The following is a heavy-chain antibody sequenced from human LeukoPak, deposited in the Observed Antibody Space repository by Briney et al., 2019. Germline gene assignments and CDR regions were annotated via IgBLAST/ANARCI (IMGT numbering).Heavy chain of an antibody. J-gene: IGHJ4*01. V-gene: IGHV3-66*02. CDR1: GLTVSSNY. CDR3: ARLSGY. D-gene: IGHD4/OR15-4a*01. CDR2: INSGGST. Sequence: GGSLRLSCAASGLTVSSNYMSWVRQAPGKGLEWVSVINSGGSTYYAESVKGRFTISRDNSKNTLYLQMNSLKPEDTAMYYCARLSGYWGQGTLVTVSS.